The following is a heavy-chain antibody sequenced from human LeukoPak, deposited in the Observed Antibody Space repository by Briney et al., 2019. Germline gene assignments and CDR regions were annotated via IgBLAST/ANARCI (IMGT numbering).Heavy chain of an antibody. CDR1: GFTFSSYA. J-gene: IGHJ4*02. V-gene: IGHV3-23*01. CDR3: AKGGRDGYNFHLDY. Sequence: PGGSLRLSCAASGFTFSSYAMSWVRQAPGKGLEWVSAISGSGGSTYYADSVKGRFTISRDNSKNTLYLQMNSLRAEDTAVYYCAKGGRDGYNFHLDYWGQGTLVTVSS. D-gene: IGHD5-24*01. CDR2: ISGSGGST.